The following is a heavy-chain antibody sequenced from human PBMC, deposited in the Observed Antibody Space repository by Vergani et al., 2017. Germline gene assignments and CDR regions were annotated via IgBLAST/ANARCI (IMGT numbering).Heavy chain of an antibody. CDR3: VRDLDCSPINCYHGFDP. CDR2: ISWNSGRT. CDR1: GFNFGDYA. Sequence: EVQLVESGGGMVQPGRSLRLSCGASGFNFGDYAMHWVRQAPGKGLEWVSGISWNSGRTDYADSVKGRFIISRDNAKKSLSLIMNSLRPEDTALYYCVRDLDCSPINCYHGFDPWGQGTLVTVSS. J-gene: IGHJ5*02. V-gene: IGHV3-9*01. D-gene: IGHD2-15*01.